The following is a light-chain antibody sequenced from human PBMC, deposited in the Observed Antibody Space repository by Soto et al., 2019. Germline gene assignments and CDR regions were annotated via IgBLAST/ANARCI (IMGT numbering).Light chain of an antibody. CDR1: QSVSSSY. Sequence: EIVLTQSPGTLSLSPGERATLSCRASQSVSSSYLAWYQQKPGQAPRLLIYGASSRATGIPDRFSGSGSGTAVTLTISRLEPADFAVYYCQQYGSSLSITFGQGTRLEIK. V-gene: IGKV3-20*01. CDR2: GAS. CDR3: QQYGSSLSIT. J-gene: IGKJ5*01.